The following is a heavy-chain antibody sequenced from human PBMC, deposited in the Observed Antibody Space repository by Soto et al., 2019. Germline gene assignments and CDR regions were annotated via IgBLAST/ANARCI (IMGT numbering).Heavy chain of an antibody. CDR3: ARDQGYCSGGSCYEDWFDP. CDR2: IIPILGIT. J-gene: IGHJ5*02. D-gene: IGHD2-15*01. V-gene: IGHV1-69*08. CDR1: GGTFSSYT. Sequence: QVQLVQSGAAVKKPGSSVKVSCKASGGTFSSYTISWVRQAPGQGLEWMGRIIPILGITNYAQKFQGRVTITADKSTNTAYMELSSLTSEDTAVYYCARDQGYCSGGSCYEDWFDPWGQGTLVTVSA.